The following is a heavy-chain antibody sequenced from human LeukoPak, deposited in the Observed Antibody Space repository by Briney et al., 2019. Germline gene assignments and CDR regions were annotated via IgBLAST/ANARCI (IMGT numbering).Heavy chain of an antibody. CDR1: DGSINTSGYS. J-gene: IGHJ4*02. CDR2: IYYSGST. Sequence: SETLSLTCTVSDGSINTSGYSWGWIRQPPGKGLEWIGNIYYSGSTYYNPSLKSRLTISVDTSKNQFSLKLSSVTAADAAVYYCARDIDYFDYWGQGTLVTVSS. V-gene: IGHV4-39*07. D-gene: IGHD2-15*01. CDR3: ARDIDYFDY.